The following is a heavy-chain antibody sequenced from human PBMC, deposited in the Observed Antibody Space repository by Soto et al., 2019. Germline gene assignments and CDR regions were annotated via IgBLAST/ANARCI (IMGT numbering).Heavy chain of an antibody. D-gene: IGHD3-10*01. CDR1: GGSISSSDYY. CDR3: AREPYYGSGRVGY. J-gene: IGHJ4*02. Sequence: QVQLQESGPGLVKPSQTLSLTCTVSGGSISSSDYYWSWIRQPPGKGLEWIGYIYYSGSTYYNPSLKSRVTLSLDTSKNQFSLKLNSVTAADTAVYYCAREPYYGSGRVGYWGQGTLVTVSS. CDR2: IYYSGST. V-gene: IGHV4-30-4*01.